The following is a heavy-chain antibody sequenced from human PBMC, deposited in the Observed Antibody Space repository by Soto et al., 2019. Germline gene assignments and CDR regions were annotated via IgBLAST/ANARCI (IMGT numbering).Heavy chain of an antibody. Sequence: SETLSLTCTVSGGSISSGGYYWSWIRQHPGKGLEWIGYIYYSGSTNYNPSLKSRVTISVDTSRNQFSLELSSVTAADTAVYYCATERSYGDHTPFDYWGQGTLVTVSS. J-gene: IGHJ4*02. CDR3: ATERSYGDHTPFDY. D-gene: IGHD4-17*01. CDR2: IYYSGST. CDR1: GGSISSGGYY. V-gene: IGHV4-61*08.